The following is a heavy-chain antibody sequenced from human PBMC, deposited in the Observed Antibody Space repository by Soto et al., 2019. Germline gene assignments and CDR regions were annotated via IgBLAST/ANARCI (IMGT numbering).Heavy chain of an antibody. D-gene: IGHD1-1*01. CDR1: GFTFSYYY. CDR3: ARSGDNYNRLDY. CDR2: SSNSGTFS. V-gene: IGHV3-11*06. Sequence: GSLILSCEGSGFTFSYYYISWIRQAPGKGLEWISYSSNSGTFSRYADSVKGRFSISRDNTKNLLYLQMNSLRAEDTAVYYCARSGDNYNRLDYWGQGTPVTVS. J-gene: IGHJ4*02.